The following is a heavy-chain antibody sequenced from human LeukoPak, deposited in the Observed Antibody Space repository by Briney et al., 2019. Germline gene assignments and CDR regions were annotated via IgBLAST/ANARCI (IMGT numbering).Heavy chain of an antibody. CDR1: GGSITSSSYY. D-gene: IGHD3-16*01. Sequence: PSETLSLTCTVSGGSITSSSYYWGWIRQPPGKGLEWIGAIYYSGSTYYNPSLTSRVTISVDTSKNQFSLNLNSVSAADTAVYYCARDYTGYSTWGQGTLVTVSS. CDR3: ARDYTGYST. J-gene: IGHJ5*02. V-gene: IGHV4-39*07. CDR2: IYYSGST.